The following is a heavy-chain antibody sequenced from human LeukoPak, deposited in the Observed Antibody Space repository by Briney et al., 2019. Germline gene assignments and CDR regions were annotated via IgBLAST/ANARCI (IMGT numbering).Heavy chain of an antibody. D-gene: IGHD3-16*01. V-gene: IGHV4-4*07. Sequence: SETLSLTCTVSGGSISSYYWSWIRQPAGKGLEWIGRIYTSGSTNYSPSLKSRVTISVDTSKNQFSLKLSSVTAADTAVYYCARFHWGANYWYFDLWGRGTLVTVSS. CDR3: ARFHWGANYWYFDL. J-gene: IGHJ2*01. CDR2: IYTSGST. CDR1: GGSISSYY.